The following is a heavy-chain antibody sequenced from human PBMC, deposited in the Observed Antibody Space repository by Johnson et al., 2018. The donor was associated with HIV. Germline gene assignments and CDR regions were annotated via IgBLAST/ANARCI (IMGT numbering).Heavy chain of an antibody. V-gene: IGHV3-48*01. CDR1: GFTVSSNY. CDR2: ISRSGSTI. Sequence: VRLVESGGGLVQPGGSLRLSCAASGFTVSSNYMSWVRQAPGKGLEWVSYISRSGSTIYYADSVQGRFTISRDNSKNTLYLQMNSLRAEDASVYHCAKDAYCSGGRCYGFGAFDIWGQGTMVTVSS. CDR3: AKDAYCSGGRCYGFGAFDI. D-gene: IGHD2-15*01. J-gene: IGHJ3*02.